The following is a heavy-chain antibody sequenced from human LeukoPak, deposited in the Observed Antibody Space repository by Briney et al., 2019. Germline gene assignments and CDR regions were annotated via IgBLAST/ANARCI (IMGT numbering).Heavy chain of an antibody. CDR1: GGTFSSYA. D-gene: IGHD2/OR15-2a*01. CDR2: IIPIFGTA. CDR3: ARVTQNSIADC. V-gene: IGHV1-69*13. Sequence: ASLKPSPSASGGTFSSYAISWVRQAPGQGLEWMGGIIPIFGTANYAQNVHRRVRITADESTSAAYMELSSLRSEDTAVYYCARVTQNSIADCWGQRAIAAVCS. J-gene: IGHJ4*02.